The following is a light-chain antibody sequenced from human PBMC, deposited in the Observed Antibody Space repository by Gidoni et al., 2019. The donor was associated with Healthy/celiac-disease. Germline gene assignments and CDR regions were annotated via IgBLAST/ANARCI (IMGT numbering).Light chain of an antibody. CDR2: KAS. V-gene: IGKV1-5*03. Sequence: DIQMPQSPSTLSASVGDRVNITCRTSHRMSSWLAWYQQQPGKAPKLLIYKASSLESGVPSRFSGSGSGTEFTLTISSLQPDDFATYYCQQYNSYQFTFGPGTKVDIK. J-gene: IGKJ3*01. CDR1: HRMSSW. CDR3: QQYNSYQFT.